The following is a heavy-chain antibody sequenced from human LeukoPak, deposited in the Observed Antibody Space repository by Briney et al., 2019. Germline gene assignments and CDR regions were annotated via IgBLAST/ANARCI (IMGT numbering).Heavy chain of an antibody. J-gene: IGHJ5*02. CDR3: TSAVATISWFDP. CDR2: IRSKAYGGTP. CDR1: GFTFGDYA. D-gene: IGHD5-12*01. Sequence: GGSLRLSCTASGFTFGDYAMSWFRQAPGKGLEWVGFIRSKAYGGTPEFAASVKGRFTISRDDSKSIAYLQMNSLKTEDTAVYYCTSAVATISWFDPWGQGTLVTVSS. V-gene: IGHV3-49*03.